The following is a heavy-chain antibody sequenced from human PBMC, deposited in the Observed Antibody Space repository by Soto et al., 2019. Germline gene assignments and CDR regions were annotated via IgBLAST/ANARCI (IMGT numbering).Heavy chain of an antibody. J-gene: IGHJ4*02. CDR1: GVSIDSHDW. D-gene: IGHD5-18*01. Sequence: QVQLQESGPGLVKPSGTLSLTCAVSGVSIDSHDWWTWVRQPPGKGLEWIGESHQSGNTNYNSSLESRVTISLDRSRNHFSLQLDSVTVADTAVYYCATPDTGRVYWGRGTLVTVSS. CDR2: SHQSGNT. V-gene: IGHV4-4*02. CDR3: ATPDTGRVY.